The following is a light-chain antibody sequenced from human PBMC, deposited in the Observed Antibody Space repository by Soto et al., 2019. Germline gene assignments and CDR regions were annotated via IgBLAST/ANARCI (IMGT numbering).Light chain of an antibody. V-gene: IGKV3-20*01. CDR3: QQYGSSPFT. J-gene: IGKJ3*01. Sequence: EIVLTQSPATLSLSPGERATLSCRASESVSSSYLAWYQQKPGQAPRLLIYGASSRATGIPDRFSGSESGTDFTLTISRLEPEDFAVYYCQQYGSSPFTFGPGTKVDI. CDR1: ESVSSSY. CDR2: GAS.